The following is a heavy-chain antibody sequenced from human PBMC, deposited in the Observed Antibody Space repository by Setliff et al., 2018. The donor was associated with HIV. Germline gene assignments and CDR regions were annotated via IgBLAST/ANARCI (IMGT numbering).Heavy chain of an antibody. J-gene: IGHJ4*02. V-gene: IGHV1-3*01. CDR3: ARDGWELDRGRADYFDY. CDR2: INAGNGDT. D-gene: IGHD3-10*01. Sequence: GASVKVSCKASGYTFTGFAIHWVRQAPGHGLEWMEWINAGNGDTEYSQKFQGRVTIDRDTSATTAYMELRSLRSEDTAVYYCARDGWELDRGRADYFDYWGQGALVT. CDR1: GYTFTGFA.